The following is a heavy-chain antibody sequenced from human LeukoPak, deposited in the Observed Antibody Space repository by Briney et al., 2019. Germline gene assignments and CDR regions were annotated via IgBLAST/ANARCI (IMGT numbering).Heavy chain of an antibody. CDR3: ARGGQGYYYYYYMDV. CDR1: GGPFSGYY. CDR2: INHSGST. Sequence: SETLSLICAVYGGPFSGYYWSWIRQPPGKGLEWIAEINHSGSTNHNPPLKSRVTILVDTTKNQFSLKLSSVTVADTAVYYCARGGQGYYYYYYMDVWGKGTTVTVSS. J-gene: IGHJ6*03. V-gene: IGHV4-34*01.